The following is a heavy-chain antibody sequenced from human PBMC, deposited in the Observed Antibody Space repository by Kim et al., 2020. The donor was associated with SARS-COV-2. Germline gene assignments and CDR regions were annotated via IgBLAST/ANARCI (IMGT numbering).Heavy chain of an antibody. CDR3: ARAPGSGSSSNYYYYYGMDV. D-gene: IGHD6-6*01. Sequence: GGSLRLSCAASGFTFSSYSMNWVRQAPGKGLEWVSSISSSSSYIYYADSVKGRFTISRDNAKNSLYLQMNSLRAEDTAVYYCARAPGSGSSSNYYYYYGMDVWGQGTTVTVSS. CDR1: GFTFSSYS. V-gene: IGHV3-21*01. CDR2: ISSSSSYI. J-gene: IGHJ6*02.